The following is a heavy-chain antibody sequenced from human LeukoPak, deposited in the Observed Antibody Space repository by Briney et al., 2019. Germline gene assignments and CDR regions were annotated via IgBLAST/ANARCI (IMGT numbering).Heavy chain of an antibody. Sequence: SETLSLTCTVSGGSISSYYWSWIRQAPGKGLEWIGYIYYSGSTNYNPSLKSRVTISVGTSKTQFSLKLNSVTAADTAVYYCARDSEYNYGFDHWGQGTLVTVSS. CDR1: GGSISSYY. CDR2: IYYSGST. J-gene: IGHJ4*02. D-gene: IGHD5-18*01. V-gene: IGHV4-59*01. CDR3: ARDSEYNYGFDH.